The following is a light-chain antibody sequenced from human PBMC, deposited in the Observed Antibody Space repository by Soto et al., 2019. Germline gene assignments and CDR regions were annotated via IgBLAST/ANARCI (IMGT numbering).Light chain of an antibody. Sequence: EIVLTQSPGTLSLSPGERATLSCRASQSVSSSYLAWYQQKPGQAPRLLIYGASSRATGIPDRFSGSGSETDFTLTISRLEPEDFAVYYCQQYGSSHRTFGQGTKVEIK. CDR1: QSVSSSY. CDR2: GAS. V-gene: IGKV3-20*01. J-gene: IGKJ1*01. CDR3: QQYGSSHRT.